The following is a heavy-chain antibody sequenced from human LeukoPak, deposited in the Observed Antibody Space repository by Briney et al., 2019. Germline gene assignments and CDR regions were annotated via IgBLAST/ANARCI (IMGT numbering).Heavy chain of an antibody. D-gene: IGHD3-10*01. Sequence: PSETLSLTCTVSGGSISSSSYYWGWIRQPPGKGLEWIGSIYYSGSTYYNPSLKSRVTISVDTSKNQFSLKLSSVIAADTAVYYCARPWFGESGHGGVFDYWGQGTLVTVSS. J-gene: IGHJ4*02. CDR3: ARPWFGESGHGGVFDY. CDR2: IYYSGST. CDR1: GGSISSSSYY. V-gene: IGHV4-39*01.